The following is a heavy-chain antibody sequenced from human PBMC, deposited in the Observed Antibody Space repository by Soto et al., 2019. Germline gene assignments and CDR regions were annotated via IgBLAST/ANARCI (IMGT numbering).Heavy chain of an antibody. CDR1: DGSISSGGYY. CDR3: ARDYRASYPAYYYYGMDV. D-gene: IGHD3-16*02. Sequence: QVQLQESGPGLVKPSQTLSLTCTVSDGSISSGGYYWSWIRQHPGKGLEWIGYIYYSTYYNPSLKSRVTISVDTSKNQFSLKLSSVTAADTAVYYCARDYRASYPAYYYYGMDVWGQGTTVTVSS. J-gene: IGHJ6*02. V-gene: IGHV4-31*03. CDR2: IYYST.